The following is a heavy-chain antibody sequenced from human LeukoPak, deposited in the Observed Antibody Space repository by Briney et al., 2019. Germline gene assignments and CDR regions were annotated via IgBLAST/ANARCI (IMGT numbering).Heavy chain of an antibody. D-gene: IGHD4-17*01. CDR3: ARQQSAVTTFDY. CDR1: GFTVTTNH. V-gene: IGHV3-66*04. CDR2: LYSGGTT. Sequence: GESLRLSCAASGFTVTTNHMSWVRQAPGKGLEWVSALYSGGTTYYADSVKGRFTISGDNSKNTLFLQMNSLRAEDTAVYYCARQQSAVTTFDYWGQGTLVTVSS. J-gene: IGHJ4*02.